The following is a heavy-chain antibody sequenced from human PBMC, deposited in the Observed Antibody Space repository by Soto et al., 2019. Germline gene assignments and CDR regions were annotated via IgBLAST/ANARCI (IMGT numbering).Heavy chain of an antibody. CDR2: ISAYTGNT. Sequence: GLEWMGWISAYTGNTNYAQKLQGRVTMTTDTSTSTAYMELRSLRSDDTAVYFCASVWYSSSWGWFAPWGQGARVIVFS. D-gene: IGHD6-13*01. J-gene: IGHJ5*02. CDR3: ASVWYSSSWGWFAP. V-gene: IGHV1-18*01.